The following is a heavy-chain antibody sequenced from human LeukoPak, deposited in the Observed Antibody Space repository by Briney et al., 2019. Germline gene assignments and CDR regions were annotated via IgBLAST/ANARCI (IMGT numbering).Heavy chain of an antibody. CDR2: IDPRGDST. CDR3: ATEFPVTYNFDY. D-gene: IGHD2-21*02. J-gene: IGHJ4*02. V-gene: IGHV1-46*01. Sequence: ASVTVTFTTSGYTFGIHSMHWVRQAPGQGLEWMGIIDPRGDSTANAGKFQGRVTMTRDTSTNTVYMEVSSLTSDDTAVYYCATEFPVTYNFDYWGQGTLVTVSS. CDR1: GYTFGIHS.